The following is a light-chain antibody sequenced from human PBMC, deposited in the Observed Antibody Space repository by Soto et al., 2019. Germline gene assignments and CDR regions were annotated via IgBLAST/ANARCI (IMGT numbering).Light chain of an antibody. J-gene: IGKJ2*01. CDR3: QQYNKWPYT. Sequence: ERVMRQSPATLSVSPGRSATLSCRASQHVGSGLAWYRQKPGQAPTLLIYRASTRATGIPATFSGSGSGTDFTLTISSLPSEDFAVYHCQQYNKWPYTFGQGTKLEI. V-gene: IGKV3-15*01. CDR2: RAS. CDR1: QHVGSG.